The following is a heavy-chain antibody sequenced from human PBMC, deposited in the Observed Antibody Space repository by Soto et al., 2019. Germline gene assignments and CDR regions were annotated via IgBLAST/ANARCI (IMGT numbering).Heavy chain of an antibody. J-gene: IGHJ4*02. V-gene: IGHV3-48*01. CDR3: ASFFEYRLGGY. CDR1: GFTFSSES. D-gene: IGHD3-16*01. Sequence: EVQLVESGGGLVQPGGSLRLSCAASGFTFSSESMIWVRQAPGRGLEWVSYISSRSNTIYYADSVKGRFTISRDNAKNSLYLQMNSLRAEDTAVYYCASFFEYRLGGYWGQGTLVTVSS. CDR2: ISSRSNTI.